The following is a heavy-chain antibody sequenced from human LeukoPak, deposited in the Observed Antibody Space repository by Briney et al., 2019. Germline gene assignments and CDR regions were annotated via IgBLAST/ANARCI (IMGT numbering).Heavy chain of an antibody. D-gene: IGHD6-19*01. J-gene: IGHJ1*01. V-gene: IGHV1-2*02. CDR3: ARRGAVPVEYLQY. CDR1: GYTFTGYY. CDR2: INPNSGVT. Sequence: ASVKVSCKASGYTFTGYYIHWVRQAPRQGLEWMGWINPNSGVTNYAQNFQGRVTMTRDTSISTAYMELSRLTSDDTAVYYCARRGAVPVEYLQYWGQGTLVAVSS.